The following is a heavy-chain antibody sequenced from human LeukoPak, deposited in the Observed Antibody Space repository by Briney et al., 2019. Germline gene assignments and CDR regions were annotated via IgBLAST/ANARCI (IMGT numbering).Heavy chain of an antibody. CDR3: ARGENLDP. Sequence: GTSVKVSCKASGGTFSSYAISWVRQAPGQGLEWMGWISAYNGNTNYAQKLQGRVTMTTDTSTSTAYTELRSLRSDDTAVYFCARGENLDPWGQGTLVTVSS. CDR2: ISAYNGNT. CDR1: GGTFSSYA. V-gene: IGHV1-18*01. D-gene: IGHD1-7*01. J-gene: IGHJ5*02.